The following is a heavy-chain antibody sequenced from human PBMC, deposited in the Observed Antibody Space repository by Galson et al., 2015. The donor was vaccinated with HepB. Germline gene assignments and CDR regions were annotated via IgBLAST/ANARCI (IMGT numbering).Heavy chain of an antibody. Sequence: SLRLSCAASGFTFDDYATHWVRQAPGKGLEWVSGVTWNSGILGYADSVNGRFTISRDNAKNSLFLQMNSLRPEDTAFYYCAKGSEPITILGVITSNLLNFDYWGQGTLVSVSS. CDR2: VTWNSGIL. CDR3: AKGSEPITILGVITSNLLNFDY. J-gene: IGHJ4*02. D-gene: IGHD3-3*01. CDR1: GFTFDDYA. V-gene: IGHV3-9*01.